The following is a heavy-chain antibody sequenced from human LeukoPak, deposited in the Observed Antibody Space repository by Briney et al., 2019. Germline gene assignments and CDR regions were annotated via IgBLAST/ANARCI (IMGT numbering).Heavy chain of an antibody. D-gene: IGHD6-13*01. CDR3: ARAYSSSLLDY. CDR2: ISNSGGTI. V-gene: IGHV3-11*01. CDR1: GFTFSDYY. J-gene: IGHJ4*02. Sequence: PGGPLRLSCAASGFTFSDYYMSWVRQAPGKGLEWIAYISNSGGTIYYADSEKGRFTISRDNAKNSLYLQMKSLRAEDSALYYCARAYSSSLLDYWGQGTLVTVSS.